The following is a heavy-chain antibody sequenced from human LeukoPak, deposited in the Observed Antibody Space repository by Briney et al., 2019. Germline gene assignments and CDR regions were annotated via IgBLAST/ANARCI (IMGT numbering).Heavy chain of an antibody. V-gene: IGHV1-69*10. D-gene: IGHD3-22*01. CDR3: AGSDYYSDSSGYLFDY. CDR2: IISIFGIT. CDR1: GGTFSNYA. Sequence: SVKVSCKATGGTFSNYAISWVRQAAGQGLEWMGVIISIFGITTYAQKFQGRVTITADKSTSTAYMELSSLRSEDTAVYYCAGSDYYSDSSGYLFDYWGQGTLVTVSS. J-gene: IGHJ4*02.